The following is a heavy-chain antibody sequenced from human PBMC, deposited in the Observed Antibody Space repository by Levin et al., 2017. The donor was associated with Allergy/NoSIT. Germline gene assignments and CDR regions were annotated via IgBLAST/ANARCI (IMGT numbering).Heavy chain of an antibody. V-gene: IGHV1-2*02. Sequence: GESLKISCKASGYTFTGYYIHWVRQAPGQGLEWMGWINPNSGGTNYAQKFQGRVTMTRDTSITTAYMELSRLRSDDTAVYYCARFCSSTTCFTADYWGQGNLVTVSS. J-gene: IGHJ4*02. CDR1: GYTFTGYY. D-gene: IGHD2-2*02. CDR3: ARFCSSTTCFTADY. CDR2: INPNSGGT.